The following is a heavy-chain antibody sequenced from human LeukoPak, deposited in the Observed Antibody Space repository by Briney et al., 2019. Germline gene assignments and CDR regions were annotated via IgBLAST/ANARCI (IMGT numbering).Heavy chain of an antibody. V-gene: IGHV4-59*01. Sequence: SETLSLTCTVSGGSISSYYWSWIRQPPGKGLEWIGYIYYSGSTNYNPSLKSRVTISVDASKNQFSLKLSSVTAADTAVYYCARARYYFDYWGQGTLVTVSS. CDR2: IYYSGST. CDR3: ARARYYFDY. CDR1: GGSISSYY. J-gene: IGHJ4*02.